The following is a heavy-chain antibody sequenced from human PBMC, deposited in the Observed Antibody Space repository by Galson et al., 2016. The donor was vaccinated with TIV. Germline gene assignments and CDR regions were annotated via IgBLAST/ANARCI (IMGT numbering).Heavy chain of an antibody. J-gene: IGHJ1*01. D-gene: IGHD3-10*01. Sequence: SLRLSCAASGFMFNDYGMHWVRQAPGKGLEWVSSISWNSGRVGYADSVAGRFTISRDNAKTSLYLQMNSLRVEDTAYYYCAKEEGYGSGTYALDQWGQGTLVTVSS. V-gene: IGHV3-9*01. CDR2: ISWNSGRV. CDR1: GFMFNDYG. CDR3: AKEEGYGSGTYALDQ.